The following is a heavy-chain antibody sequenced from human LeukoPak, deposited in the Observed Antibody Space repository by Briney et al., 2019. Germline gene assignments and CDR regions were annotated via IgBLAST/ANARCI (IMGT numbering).Heavy chain of an antibody. CDR1: GYTFTSYD. CDR2: MNPNSGNT. Sequence: ASVKVSCKASGYTFTSYDIDWVRQATGQGLEWMGWMNPNSGNTGYAQKFQGRVTMTRNTSISTAYMELSSLRSEDTAVCYCARDGDYGPFTDYWGQGTLVTVSS. CDR3: ARDGDYGPFTDY. J-gene: IGHJ4*02. V-gene: IGHV1-8*01. D-gene: IGHD4-17*01.